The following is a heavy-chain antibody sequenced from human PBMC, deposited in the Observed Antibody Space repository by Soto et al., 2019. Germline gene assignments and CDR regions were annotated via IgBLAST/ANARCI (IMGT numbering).Heavy chain of an antibody. Sequence: PGESLKISCKGSGYSFTSYWIGWLRQMPGKGLEWMGIIYAGDSYTRYSPSFQGQVTISADKSISTAYLQWSSLKASDTAVYYCARHNGYCSGGSCYSGRPSPPHYYYYYGMDVWGQGTTVTVSS. CDR3: ARHNGYCSGGSCYSGRPSPPHYYYYYGMDV. CDR2: IYAGDSYT. CDR1: GYSFTSYW. D-gene: IGHD2-15*01. V-gene: IGHV5-51*01. J-gene: IGHJ6*02.